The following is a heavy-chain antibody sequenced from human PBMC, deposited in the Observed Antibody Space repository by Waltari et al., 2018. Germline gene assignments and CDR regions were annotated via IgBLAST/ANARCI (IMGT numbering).Heavy chain of an antibody. D-gene: IGHD1-26*01. CDR3: ARSSGSYSMDV. CDR2: SNTGNGYT. V-gene: IGHV1-3*02. CDR1: GYPFSSYA. J-gene: IGHJ6*03. Sequence: QVQLVQSGAEVKKPGASVKVSCTASGYPFSSYAMHWVRQAPGQRLEWMGWSNTGNGYTKYSQEFQGRVTITRDTSASTAYMELSSLRSEDTAVYYCARSSGSYSMDVWGQGTTVTVAS.